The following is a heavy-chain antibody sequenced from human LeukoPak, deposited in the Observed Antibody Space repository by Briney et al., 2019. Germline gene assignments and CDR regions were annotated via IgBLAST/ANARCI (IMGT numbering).Heavy chain of an antibody. V-gene: IGHV5-51*01. D-gene: IGHD3-22*01. Sequence: GESLKISCKGSGYSLTSYWIGWVRQMPGKGLEWMGIIYPGDSDTRYSPSFQGQVTISADKSISTAYLQWSSLKASDTAMYYCARALNYYDSSGYCLDYWGQGTLVTVSS. CDR2: IYPGDSDT. J-gene: IGHJ4*02. CDR1: GYSLTSYW. CDR3: ARALNYYDSSGYCLDY.